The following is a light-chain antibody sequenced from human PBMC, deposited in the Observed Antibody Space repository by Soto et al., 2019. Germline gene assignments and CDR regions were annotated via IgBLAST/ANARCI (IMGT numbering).Light chain of an antibody. J-gene: IGKJ4*01. V-gene: IGKV3-11*01. CDR2: EVF. CDR1: ESLGKT. CDR3: QQRNTWALS. Sequence: EIVLTQSPATLSLSPGDRATLSCRASESLGKTLAWYQQKPGQDPRLLIYEVFKSVTGLPARFSGSGSGTAFNLTISCLEPEDLAVYYGQQRNTWALSCGGGTKVEIK.